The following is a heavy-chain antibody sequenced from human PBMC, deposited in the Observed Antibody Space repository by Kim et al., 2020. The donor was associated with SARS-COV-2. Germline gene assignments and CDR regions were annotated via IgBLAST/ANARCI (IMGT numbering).Heavy chain of an antibody. Sequence: SETLSLTCTVSGGSISSGGYYWSWIRQHPGKGLEWIGYIYYSGSTYYNPSLKSRVTISVDTSKNQFSLKLSSVTAADTAVYYCARAKTGDFDYWGQGTLVTVSS. V-gene: IGHV4-31*03. J-gene: IGHJ4*02. D-gene: IGHD3-9*01. CDR1: GGSISSGGYY. CDR3: ARAKTGDFDY. CDR2: IYYSGST.